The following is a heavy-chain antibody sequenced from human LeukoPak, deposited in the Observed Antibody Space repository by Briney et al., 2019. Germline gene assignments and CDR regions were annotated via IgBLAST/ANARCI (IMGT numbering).Heavy chain of an antibody. V-gene: IGHV1-18*04. CDR2: ISPSSGDT. D-gene: IGHD7-27*01. CDR3: ARDPGGNWGFDH. CDR1: GYTFTSHG. J-gene: IGHJ4*02. Sequence: ASVKVSCKASGYTFTSHGLSWAGQAPGQGLEWMGWISPSSGDTNYAQEFQERISMTRDTSTSTAYMELRSLRSDDTAVYYCARDPGGNWGFDHWGQGALVTVSS.